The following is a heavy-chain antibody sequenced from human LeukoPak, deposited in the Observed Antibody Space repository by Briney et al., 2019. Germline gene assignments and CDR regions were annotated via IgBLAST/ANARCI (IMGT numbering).Heavy chain of an antibody. V-gene: IGHV3-53*01. Sequence: PGGSLRLSCVASGFTVSSNYMSWVRQAPGKGLEWVSVIYSGGCTYYADSVKGRFTISRDNSKNTLYLQMNSLRAEDTAVYYCARVKFDGVYYYDSSGYYHGAFDIWGQGTMVTVSS. CDR2: IYSGGCT. CDR3: ARVKFDGVYYYDSSGYYHGAFDI. D-gene: IGHD3-22*01. CDR1: GFTVSSNY. J-gene: IGHJ3*02.